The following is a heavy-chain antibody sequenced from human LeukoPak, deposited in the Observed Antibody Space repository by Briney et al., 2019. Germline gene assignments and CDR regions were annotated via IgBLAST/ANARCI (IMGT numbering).Heavy chain of an antibody. J-gene: IGHJ6*04. V-gene: IGHV3-7*01. Sequence: RPGGSLRLSCVFSGFTFSNYWMKWVRQAPGKGLERVASINEDGSGKYSMDSVKDRVTITRDNAKNSLDLQINSLTVEDTAIYYCVRDDGDVWGKGTTVTVSS. CDR2: INEDGSGK. CDR1: GFTFSNYW. CDR3: VRDDGDV.